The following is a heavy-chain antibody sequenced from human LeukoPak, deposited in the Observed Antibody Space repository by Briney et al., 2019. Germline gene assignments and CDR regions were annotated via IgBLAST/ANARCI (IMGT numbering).Heavy chain of an antibody. CDR1: GFSFSTFW. CDR3: TKGGHLDY. Sequence: PGGSLRLSCAASGFSFSTFWMAWGRQAPGKGLEWVADMNGDGSEKHYLDSVRGRFTISRDNAKNSLYLQMNSLRVEDTATYYCTKGGHLDYWGQGTLVTVSS. J-gene: IGHJ4*02. CDR2: MNGDGSEK. V-gene: IGHV3-7*01. D-gene: IGHD3-16*01.